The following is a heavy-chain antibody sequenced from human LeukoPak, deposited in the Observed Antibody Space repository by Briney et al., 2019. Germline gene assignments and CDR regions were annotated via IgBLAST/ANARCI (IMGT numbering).Heavy chain of an antibody. CDR1: GHTFTSYD. CDR2: MNPNTGNT. Sequence: GASVKVSCKASGHTFTSYDINWVRQTTGQGLEWMGWMNPNTGNTGFAQKFQGRVTITRDTSASTAYMELSSLRSEDTAVYYCARGPRAYCGGDCYDYWGQGTLVTVSS. D-gene: IGHD2-21*01. CDR3: ARGPRAYCGGDCYDY. V-gene: IGHV1-8*01. J-gene: IGHJ4*02.